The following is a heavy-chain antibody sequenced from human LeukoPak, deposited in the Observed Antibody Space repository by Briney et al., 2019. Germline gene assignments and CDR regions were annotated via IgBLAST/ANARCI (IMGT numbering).Heavy chain of an antibody. V-gene: IGHV4-34*01. CDR2: INHSGST. CDR1: GFTFNKAW. J-gene: IGHJ5*02. D-gene: IGHD3-3*01. CDR3: ARNRITIFGVAPIHWFDP. Sequence: GSLRLSCAASGFTFNKAWMSWIRQPPGKGLEWIGEINHSGSTNYNPSLKSRVTISVDTSKNQFSLKLSSVTAADTAVYYCARNRITIFGVAPIHWFDPWGQGTLVTVSS.